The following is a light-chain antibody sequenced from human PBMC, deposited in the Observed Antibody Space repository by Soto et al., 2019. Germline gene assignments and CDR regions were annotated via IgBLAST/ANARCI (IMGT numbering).Light chain of an antibody. V-gene: IGKV3-15*01. CDR3: QQYNNWPI. CDR1: QSVSSN. Sequence: EIVMTQSPATLSVSPGERATLSCRASQSVSSNLAWYQQKPGQAPRLLIYGASTRATVIPARFSGSGSGTEFTLTISSLQSEDFAVYYCQQYNNWPIFGQGTKLEIK. J-gene: IGKJ2*01. CDR2: GAS.